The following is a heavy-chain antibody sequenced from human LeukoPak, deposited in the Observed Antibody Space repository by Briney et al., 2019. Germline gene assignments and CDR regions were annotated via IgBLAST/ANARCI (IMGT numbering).Heavy chain of an antibody. CDR3: ALVRGGVFES. D-gene: IGHD2-21*01. CDR1: GDSVSINLVT. Sequence: SPTLSLTFAISGDSVSINLVTWNWVRQSPSRGLEWLGSTYYRSKWSNDYAVSVQSRITVNPDTAKDQFSLQLNSVTPEDTAVYFCALVRGGVFESWGQGTLVTVSS. CDR2: TYYRSKWSN. V-gene: IGHV6-1*01. J-gene: IGHJ4*02.